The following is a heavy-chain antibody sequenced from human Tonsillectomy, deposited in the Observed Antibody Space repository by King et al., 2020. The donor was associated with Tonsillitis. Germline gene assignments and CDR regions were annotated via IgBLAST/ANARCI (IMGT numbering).Heavy chain of an antibody. CDR2: ISFDGSDK. D-gene: IGHD3-10*01. CDR1: GFTFSSYA. Sequence: VQLVESGGGVVQPGRSLRLSCAASGFTFSSYAIHWVRQAPGKGLEWVAVISFDGSDKYYVDSVRGRFTISRDNSKNTLYLQTNSLSAEDTAVYYCARDPDGYYFDYWGQGTLVTVSS. J-gene: IGHJ4*02. CDR3: ARDPDGYYFDY. V-gene: IGHV3-30*04.